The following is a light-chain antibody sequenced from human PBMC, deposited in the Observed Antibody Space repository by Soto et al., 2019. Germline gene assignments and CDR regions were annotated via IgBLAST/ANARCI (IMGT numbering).Light chain of an antibody. CDR3: SSYTDRKSWV. CDR2: EVT. CDR1: SSDVGSYNH. J-gene: IGLJ3*02. V-gene: IGLV2-14*01. Sequence: QSALTQPASVTGSPGQSITISCTGTSSDVGSYNHVSWYQQYPGTAPRLIIYEVTNRPSGVSDRFSGSKSGSTASLNISGRQPEDDADYYCSSYTDRKSWVFGGGTQLTVL.